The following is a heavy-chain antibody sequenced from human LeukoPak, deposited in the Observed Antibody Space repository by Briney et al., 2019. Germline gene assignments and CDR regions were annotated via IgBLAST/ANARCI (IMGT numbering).Heavy chain of an antibody. CDR2: INHSGST. CDR1: GGSFSGYY. D-gene: IGHD3-3*01. J-gene: IGHJ5*02. CDR3: ARGRRFWSGYSSYNWFDP. V-gene: IGHV4-34*01. Sequence: SETLSLTCAVYGGSFSGYYWSWIRQPPGKGLEWIGEINHSGSTNYNPSLKSRVTISVGTSKNQFSLKLSSVTAADTAVYYCARGRRFWSGYSSYNWFDPWGQGTLVTVSS.